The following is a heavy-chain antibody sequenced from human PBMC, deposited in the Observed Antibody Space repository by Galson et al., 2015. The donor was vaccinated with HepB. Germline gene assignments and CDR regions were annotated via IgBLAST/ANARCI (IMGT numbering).Heavy chain of an antibody. CDR1: GFTFSRHT. CDR2: ISTNGANI. J-gene: IGHJ3*02. Sequence: SLRLSCAASGFTFSRHTMSWVRQTPGQGLQWLSYISTNGANIHYADSVKGRFTVARDNAKNTMFLQMNSLRAEDTAVYYCATVLFGSGAYWTFEMWGQGTLVTV. D-gene: IGHD2-15*01. CDR3: ATVLFGSGAYWTFEM. V-gene: IGHV3-48*04.